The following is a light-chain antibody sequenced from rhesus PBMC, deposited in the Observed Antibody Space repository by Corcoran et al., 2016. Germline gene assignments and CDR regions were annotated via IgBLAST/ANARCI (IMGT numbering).Light chain of an antibody. CDR3: QHGYGILT. CDR1: QGISNN. J-gene: IGKJ3*01. CDR2: AAS. V-gene: IGKV1S17*01. Sequence: DIQMPQSPSSLSASVGDRVTIPCQASQGISNNLAWYQQKPGKFPKLLKYAASTLQSGVPSRFGGRGSGTDATLTSSRLQPEDCATYYCQHGYGILTFGPGTKLDIK.